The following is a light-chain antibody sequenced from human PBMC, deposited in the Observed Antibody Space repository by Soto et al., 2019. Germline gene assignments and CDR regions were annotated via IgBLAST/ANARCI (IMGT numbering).Light chain of an antibody. J-gene: IGLJ1*01. CDR2: GVT. V-gene: IGLV2-14*03. CDR1: HNDIGAYGY. Sequence: QSVLTQPTSVSVSPGQSITISCTGNHNDIGAYGYVSWYQQHPGRAPRLLIHGVTTRPSGISDRFSASKSGLTASLTISGLQPEDEADYYCSSFTSNRIYVFGPGTKVTVL. CDR3: SSFTSNRIYV.